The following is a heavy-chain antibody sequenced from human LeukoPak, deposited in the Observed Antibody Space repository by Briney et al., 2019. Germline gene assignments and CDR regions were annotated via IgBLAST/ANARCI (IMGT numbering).Heavy chain of an antibody. V-gene: IGHV3-7*01. CDR2: IKQDGSEK. CDR3: ARDDAYYGSGSYPLY. J-gene: IGHJ4*02. CDR1: GFTFSSYW. Sequence: GGSLRLSCAASGFTFSSYWMSWVRQAPGKGLEWVANIKQDGSEKYYVDSVKGRFTISRDNAKNSLYLQMNSLRAEDTAVYHCARDDAYYGSGSYPLYWGQGTLVTVSS. D-gene: IGHD3-10*01.